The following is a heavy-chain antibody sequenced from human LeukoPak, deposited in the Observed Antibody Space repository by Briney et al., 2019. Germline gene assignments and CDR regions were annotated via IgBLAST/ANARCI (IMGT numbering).Heavy chain of an antibody. D-gene: IGHD3-16*02. Sequence: GESLKISCKGSGYKFTNYYIGWVRQMPGKGLEWMGMIYPGDSKTRYSPSFQGQVTVSVDKSINTAYLQWSSLKASDTAVYYCTRQLRLGYLSPPGLDYWGQGTLVTVSS. CDR3: TRQLRLGYLSPPGLDY. CDR2: IYPGDSKT. V-gene: IGHV5-51*01. CDR1: GYKFTNYY. J-gene: IGHJ4*02.